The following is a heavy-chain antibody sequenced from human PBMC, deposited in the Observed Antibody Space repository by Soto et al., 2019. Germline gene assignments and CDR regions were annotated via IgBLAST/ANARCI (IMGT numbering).Heavy chain of an antibody. J-gene: IGHJ6*02. V-gene: IGHV4-59*01. Sequence: SETLSLTCTVSGGSISSYYWSWIRQPPGKGLEWIGYLYYSGSTNSTPSIKSRVTISVDTSKNQFSLKLSPVTAADTAVYYFARDRGFNGCSRTNCSLNYYGMDAWGQGTTVTVSS. D-gene: IGHD2-2*01. CDR2: LYYSGST. CDR3: ARDRGFNGCSRTNCSLNYYGMDA. CDR1: GGSISSYY.